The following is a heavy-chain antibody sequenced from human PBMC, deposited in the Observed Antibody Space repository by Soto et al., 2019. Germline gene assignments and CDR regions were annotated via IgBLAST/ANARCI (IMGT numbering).Heavy chain of an antibody. Sequence: SETLSLTCTVSGGSISSGDYYWSWIRQPPGKGLEWIGYIYYSGSTYYNPSLKSRVTISVDTSKNQFSLKLSSVTAADTAVYYCARNVAGDDYFDYWGQGTLVTV. CDR1: GGSISSGDYY. V-gene: IGHV4-30-4*01. CDR3: ARNVAGDDYFDY. J-gene: IGHJ4*02. D-gene: IGHD6-19*01. CDR2: IYYSGST.